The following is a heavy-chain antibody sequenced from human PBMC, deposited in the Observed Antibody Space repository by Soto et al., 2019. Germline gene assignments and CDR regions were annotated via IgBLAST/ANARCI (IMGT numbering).Heavy chain of an antibody. D-gene: IGHD6-19*01. J-gene: IGHJ4*02. V-gene: IGHV4-59*01. CDR2: VYYTGST. CDR3: ARSVAVPGAHIDY. Sequence: SETLSLTCSVSGGAISGSYWSLIRHSPGKGLEWLGYVYYTGSTNYSPSLRSRVSISVDTSKNEFSLRLSSVTAADTAVYFCARSVAVPGAHIDYWGQGTQVTVSS. CDR1: GGAISGSY.